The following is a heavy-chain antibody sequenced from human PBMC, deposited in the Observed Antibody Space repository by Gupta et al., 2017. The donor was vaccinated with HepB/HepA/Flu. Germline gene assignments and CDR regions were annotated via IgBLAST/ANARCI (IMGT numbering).Heavy chain of an antibody. CDR3: VRPTLRGCSGSGGAYCFFCYGMNV. V-gene: IGHV5-51*01. Sequence: EVQLAQSGAEVQQPGASLPISCKTSGYIFSNYWIGWVRQMPGQGREWMGIIYPGYSDIRYRTSFQGTVTIAVYSSISTAYLQWSSLNASDTAISSCVRPTLRGCSGSGGAYCFFCYGMNVW. J-gene: IGHJ6*01. CDR1: GYIFSNYW. D-gene: IGHD5-12*01. CDR2: IYPGYSDI.